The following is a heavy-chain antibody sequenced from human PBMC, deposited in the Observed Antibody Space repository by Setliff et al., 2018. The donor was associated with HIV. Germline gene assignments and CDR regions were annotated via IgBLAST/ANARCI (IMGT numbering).Heavy chain of an antibody. D-gene: IGHD3-10*01. J-gene: IGHJ6*03. CDR2: IYYSGGT. Sequence: SETLSLTCTVSGGSISSNSYYWGWIRQPPGKGLEWIGSIYYSGGTYYNPSLKSRVTISVDTPKNQFSLQLSSVTAADTAVYYCARDGPLEGSYRYYYYYMDVWGKGTTVTVSS. V-gene: IGHV4-39*02. CDR3: ARDGPLEGSYRYYYYYMDV. CDR1: GGSISSNSYY.